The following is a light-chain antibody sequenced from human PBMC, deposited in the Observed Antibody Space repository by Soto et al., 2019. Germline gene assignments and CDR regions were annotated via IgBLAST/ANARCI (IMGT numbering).Light chain of an antibody. V-gene: IGKV1-27*01. CDR1: QAITNN. Sequence: DIQMTQSPSSLSASVGDRVTITCRASQAITNNLAWYQQKPGKVPKLRIYAASTLQSGVPSRFSGSGSGTDFTLTISSLQPEDVATYYCQKYNRAPETFGQGTKVEIK. CDR3: QKYNRAPET. CDR2: AAS. J-gene: IGKJ1*01.